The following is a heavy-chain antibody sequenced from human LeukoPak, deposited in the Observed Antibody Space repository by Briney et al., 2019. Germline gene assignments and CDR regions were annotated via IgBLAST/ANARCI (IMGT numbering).Heavy chain of an antibody. CDR2: IEDNGRDK. D-gene: IGHD3-10*01. CDR1: EFVFSKYR. J-gene: IGHJ3*02. CDR3: PRDSGRQAFDM. Sequence: GGSLRLSCVASEFVFSKYRMTWVRQAPGKGLEWLAHIEDNGRDKYYLDSVKGRVTVSRDNAKKSLFLQMDSLRDDDTAVYYCPRDSGRQAFDMWGQGTLVIVSS. V-gene: IGHV3-7*01.